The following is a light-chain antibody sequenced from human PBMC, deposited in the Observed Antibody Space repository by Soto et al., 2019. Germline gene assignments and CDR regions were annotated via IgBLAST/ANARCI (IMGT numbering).Light chain of an antibody. CDR1: SSDVGGCKC. Sequence: QSALTQPASVSGSPGQSITISCTGTSSDVGGCKCVSWYQQHPGKAPKLMLYEVNNRPSGISNRFSGSKSGNTASLTISGLQADDEADYYCSSFTSTRTYVFGTGTKLTVL. V-gene: IGLV2-14*01. J-gene: IGLJ1*01. CDR2: EVN. CDR3: SSFTSTRTYV.